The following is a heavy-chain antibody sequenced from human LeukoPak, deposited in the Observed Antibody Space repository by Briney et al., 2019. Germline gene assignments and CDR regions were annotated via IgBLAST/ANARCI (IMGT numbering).Heavy chain of an antibody. CDR1: GFTFDDYA. CDR3: AKGKFYSGSGTYSHFDS. J-gene: IGHJ4*02. Sequence: PGGSLRLSCAASGFTFDDYAMHWVRQAPGKGLEWVSGISWNSGSIGYADSVKGRFTISRDNAKNSLYLQMNSLRAEDTALYYCAKGKFYSGSGTYSHFDSWGQGTLVTVSS. D-gene: IGHD3-10*01. V-gene: IGHV3-9*01. CDR2: ISWNSGSI.